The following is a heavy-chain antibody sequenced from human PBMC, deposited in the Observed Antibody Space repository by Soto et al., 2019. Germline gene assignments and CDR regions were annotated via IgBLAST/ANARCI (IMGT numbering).Heavy chain of an antibody. Sequence: VQLVESGGGLVQPGGSLRLSCVASGFTFSTYSMNWVRQAPGKGLEWVSYISSSSSTIYYADSVKGRFTISRDNAKNSLYLQMNSLRAEDTAVYYCARLPVVVVAGGAFDIWGQGTMVTVSS. J-gene: IGHJ3*02. V-gene: IGHV3-48*01. CDR1: GFTFSTYS. CDR3: ARLPVVVVAGGAFDI. D-gene: IGHD2-15*01. CDR2: ISSSSSTI.